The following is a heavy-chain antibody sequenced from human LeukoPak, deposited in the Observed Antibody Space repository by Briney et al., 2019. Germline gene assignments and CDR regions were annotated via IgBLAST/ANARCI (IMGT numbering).Heavy chain of an antibody. CDR3: AKGAKAVAVVLLSY. CDR2: ISYDGSNK. J-gene: IGHJ4*02. D-gene: IGHD6-19*01. Sequence: PGRSLRLSCAASGFTFSSYGMHWVRQAPGKGLEWVAVISYDGSNKYYADSVKGRFTISRDNSKNTLYLQMNSLRAEDTAVYHCAKGAKAVAVVLLSYWGQGTLVTVSS. V-gene: IGHV3-30*18. CDR1: GFTFSSYG.